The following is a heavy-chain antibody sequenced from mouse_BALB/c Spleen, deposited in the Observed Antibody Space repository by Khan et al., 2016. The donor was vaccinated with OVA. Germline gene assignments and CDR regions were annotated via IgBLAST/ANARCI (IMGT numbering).Heavy chain of an antibody. D-gene: IGHD2-4*01. CDR1: GFSLNNYS. CDR3: VRRGYDYGRGALFAY. J-gene: IGHJ3*01. V-gene: IGHV2-2*02. CDR2: IWSAGST. Sequence: QVQLKESGPGLVQPSQSLSITCTVSGFSLNNYSVHWVRQSPGKGLEWLGVIWSAGSTDYNAAFISRLTISKDNSRSQGFFKMNSLQPNDTAIYYCVRRGYDYGRGALFAYWGQGTLVTVSA.